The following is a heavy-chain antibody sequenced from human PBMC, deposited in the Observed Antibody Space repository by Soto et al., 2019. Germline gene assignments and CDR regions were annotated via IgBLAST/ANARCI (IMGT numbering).Heavy chain of an antibody. CDR3: ARVLRSSWCVFDY. J-gene: IGHJ4*02. Sequence: PSETLLLTCGVSVCSFISGYYYWRWLRPPPGKGLEWIGYIYYSGTTYYNPSLKSRFTISVDTSKNQFSLNLSSVTAADTAVYYCARVLRSSWCVFDYWGQGTPVNVSS. CDR2: IYYSGTT. V-gene: IGHV4-30-4*01. CDR1: VCSFISGYYY. D-gene: IGHD6-13*01.